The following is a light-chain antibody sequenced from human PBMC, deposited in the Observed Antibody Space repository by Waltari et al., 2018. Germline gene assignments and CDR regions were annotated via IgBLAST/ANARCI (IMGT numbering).Light chain of an antibody. J-gene: IGKJ1*01. CDR2: GAS. CDR1: QSVSWA. CDR3: QHYVRLPVT. Sequence: IVLPQSPGTLSLSPGERVIPSCRVSQSVSWALAWYQQKPGQAPRLLIYGASNRATGIPDRFSGSGSGTDFSLTISRLEPEDFAVYYCQHYVRLPVTFGQGTKVEIK. V-gene: IGKV3-20*01.